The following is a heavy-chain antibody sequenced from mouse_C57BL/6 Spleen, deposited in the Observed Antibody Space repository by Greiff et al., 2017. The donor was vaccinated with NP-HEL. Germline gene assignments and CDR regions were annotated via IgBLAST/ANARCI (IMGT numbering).Heavy chain of an antibody. V-gene: IGHV1-82*01. CDR2: IYPGDGDT. CDR1: GYAFSSSW. J-gene: IGHJ1*03. D-gene: IGHD1-1*01. Sequence: VQLQQSGPELVKPGASVKISCKASGYAFSSSWMNWVKQRPGKGLEWIGRIYPGDGDTNYNGKFKGKATLTADKSSSTAYMQLSSLTSEDSAVYFCASPHYYGSSYRYFDVWGTGTTVTVSS. CDR3: ASPHYYGSSYRYFDV.